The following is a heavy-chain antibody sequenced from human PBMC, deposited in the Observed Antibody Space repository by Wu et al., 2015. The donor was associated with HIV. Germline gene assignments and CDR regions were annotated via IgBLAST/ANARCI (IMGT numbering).Heavy chain of an antibody. V-gene: IGHV1-69*01. J-gene: IGHJ6*02. CDR3: AINTDSVATSLYSLGV. D-gene: IGHD5-12*01. CDR1: GYTFTSYG. Sequence: QVQLVQSGAEVKKPGASVKVSCKASGYTFTSYGISWVRQAPGQGLEWMGGINPLFGTTKHTQKFQDRVTFTTDESKTTAYMELSSLRSEDSAVYYCAINTDSVATSLYSLGVWGQGTTVTVSS. CDR2: INPLFGTT.